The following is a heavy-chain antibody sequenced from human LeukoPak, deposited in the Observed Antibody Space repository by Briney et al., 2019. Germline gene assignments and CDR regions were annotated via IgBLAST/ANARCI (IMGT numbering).Heavy chain of an antibody. CDR3: ARVMGSPTGTTDY. V-gene: IGHV1-2*02. J-gene: IGHJ4*02. CDR2: INPNSGGT. D-gene: IGHD1-7*01. CDR1: GYTFTGYY. Sequence: ASVKVSCKASGYTFTGYYMHWVRQAPGQGLEWMGWINPNSGGTNYAQKFQGRVTMTRDTSISTVYMELSRLRSDDTAVYYCARVMGSPTGTTDYWGQGTLVTVSS.